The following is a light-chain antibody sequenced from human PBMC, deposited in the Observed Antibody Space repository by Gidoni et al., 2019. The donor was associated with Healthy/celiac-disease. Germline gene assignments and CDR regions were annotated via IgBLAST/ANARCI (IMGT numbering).Light chain of an antibody. J-gene: IGLJ1*01. CDR2: YDD. V-gene: IGLV1-36*01. CDR3: AAWDDSLNGYV. Sequence: QSVLTQPPSVSEAPRQRVTISCSGSSSNIGNNAVNLYQQLPGMAPKLLIYYDDLLPSGVSDRFSGSKSGTSASLAISGLQSEDESDYYCAAWDDSLNGYVFGTGTKVTVL. CDR1: SSNIGNNA.